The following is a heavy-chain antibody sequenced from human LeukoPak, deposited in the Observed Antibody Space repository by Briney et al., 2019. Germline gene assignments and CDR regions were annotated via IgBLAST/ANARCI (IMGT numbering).Heavy chain of an antibody. CDR1: GGSIDIYY. V-gene: IGHV4-59*01. D-gene: IGHD5-18*01. J-gene: IGHJ3*02. CDR2: IYYTGST. Sequence: TSETLSLTCIVSGGSIDIYYWSWIRQPPGKGLEWIEYIYYTGSTNYNPSLKSRVTISVDTSKNQFSLKLSSVTAADTAVYYCARPLRYGYLEAFDIWGRGTMVTVSS. CDR3: ARPLRYGYLEAFDI.